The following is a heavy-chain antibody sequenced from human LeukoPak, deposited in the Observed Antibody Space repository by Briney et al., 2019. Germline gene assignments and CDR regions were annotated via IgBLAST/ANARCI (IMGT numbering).Heavy chain of an antibody. Sequence: GGSLRLPCAVSGITLSNYGMSWVRLAPGKGLEWVSGSGSGGNTYYADSVKGRFTISRDNSKNTLYLQMNSLRAEDTAVYFCAKRGVVIRVILVGFHKEAYYFDSWGQGALVTVSS. CDR1: GITLSNYG. D-gene: IGHD3-22*01. V-gene: IGHV3-23*01. CDR2: SGSGGNT. J-gene: IGHJ4*02. CDR3: AKRGVVIRVILVGFHKEAYYFDS.